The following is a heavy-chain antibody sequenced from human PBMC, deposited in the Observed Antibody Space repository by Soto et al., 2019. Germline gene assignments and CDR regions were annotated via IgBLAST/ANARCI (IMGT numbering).Heavy chain of an antibody. CDR1: GGSISSTTYY. D-gene: IGHD3-22*01. J-gene: IGHJ5*02. CDR3: ARQPYDSRGYYYGT. Sequence: QLRLQESGPGLVKPSETLSLTCTVSGGSISSTTYYWGWIRQPPGKGLEWIGSMYSLGNTYYNPSLKSRVTVSVDTCKNHFSMKLSSVTAAATAVYYCARQPYDSRGYYYGTWGQGTLVTVSS. CDR2: MYSLGNT. V-gene: IGHV4-39*01.